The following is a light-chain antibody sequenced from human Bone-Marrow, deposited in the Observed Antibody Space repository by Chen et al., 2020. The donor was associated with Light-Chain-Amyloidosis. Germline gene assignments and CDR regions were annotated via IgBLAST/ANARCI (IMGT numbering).Light chain of an antibody. CDR3: QQYYNTLT. J-gene: IGKJ3*01. CDR2: WAS. CDR1: QSVLYSSNNKNY. Sequence: DIVMTQSPDSLAVSLGERATINCKSSQSVLYSSNNKNYLAWYQQKPGQPPKLLIHWASTRESGVPDLFSGSGSGTDFTLTISSLQAEDVAVYYCQQYYNTLTFGPGTKVNIK. V-gene: IGKV4-1*01.